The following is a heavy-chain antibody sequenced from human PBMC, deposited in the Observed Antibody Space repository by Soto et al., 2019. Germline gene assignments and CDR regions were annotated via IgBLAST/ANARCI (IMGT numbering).Heavy chain of an antibody. D-gene: IGHD3-3*01. Sequence: PGGSLRLSCAASGFTFSSYAMHWVRQAPGKGLEWVAVISYDGSNKYYADSVKGRFTISRDNSKNTLYLQMNSLRAEDTAVYYCARDRRFLEYIPSYGMDVWGQGTTVTVSS. CDR1: GFTFSSYA. V-gene: IGHV3-30-3*01. J-gene: IGHJ6*02. CDR3: ARDRRFLEYIPSYGMDV. CDR2: ISYDGSNK.